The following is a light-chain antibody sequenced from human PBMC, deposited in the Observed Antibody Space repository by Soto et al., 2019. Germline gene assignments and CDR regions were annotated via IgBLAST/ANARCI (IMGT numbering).Light chain of an antibody. J-gene: IGLJ2*01. CDR3: QSYDNSLRVI. CDR1: SSNIGAGYD. CDR2: DNS. V-gene: IGLV1-40*01. Sequence: QSVLTQPPSVSGAPGQRVTISCTGSSSNIGAGYDVHWYQQLPGTAPKLLIYDNSNRPSGVPDRFSGSKSGTSASLAITGLQAEDEADYYCQSYDNSLRVIFGGGTKDTVL.